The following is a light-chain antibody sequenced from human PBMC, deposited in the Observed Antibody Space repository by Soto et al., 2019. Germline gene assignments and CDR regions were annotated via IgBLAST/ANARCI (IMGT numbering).Light chain of an antibody. CDR3: QQRSNWPPVT. V-gene: IGKV3-11*01. Sequence: EIVLTQSPATLSLSPGERATLSCRASQSVSSYLAWYQQKPGQAPRLLIYDASNRATGIPARFSGSGSETDFTLTISSLEPEDFAVYYWQQRSNWPPVTFGGGTKVEIK. CDR1: QSVSSY. J-gene: IGKJ4*01. CDR2: DAS.